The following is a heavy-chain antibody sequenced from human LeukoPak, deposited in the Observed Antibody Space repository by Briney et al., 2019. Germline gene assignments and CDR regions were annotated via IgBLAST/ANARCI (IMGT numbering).Heavy chain of an antibody. J-gene: IGHJ4*02. CDR3: AADTYYDFWSGPPALLH. D-gene: IGHD3-3*01. CDR2: IVVGSGNT. CDR1: GYTFTRYY. V-gene: IGHV1-58*02. Sequence: GASVKVSCKASGYTFTRYYMHWVRQAPGQGLEWMGWIVVGSGNTNYAQKFQERVTITRDMSTSTAYMELSSLRSEDTAVYYCAADTYYDFWSGPPALLHWGQGTLVTVSS.